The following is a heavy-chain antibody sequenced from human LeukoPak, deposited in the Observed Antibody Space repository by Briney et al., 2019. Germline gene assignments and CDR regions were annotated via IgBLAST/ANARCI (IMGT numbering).Heavy chain of an antibody. J-gene: IGHJ4*02. Sequence: GGSLRLSCAASGFTFSSYAMTWVRQAPGKGLEWVSGISTSGSTYYADSVKGRFTISRDNSKNTLYLQMNSLRAEDTAVYYCARSWYYYDSSGYPTGYWGQGTLVTVSS. V-gene: IGHV3-23*01. CDR1: GFTFSSYA. CDR2: ISTSGST. CDR3: ARSWYYYDSSGYPTGY. D-gene: IGHD3-22*01.